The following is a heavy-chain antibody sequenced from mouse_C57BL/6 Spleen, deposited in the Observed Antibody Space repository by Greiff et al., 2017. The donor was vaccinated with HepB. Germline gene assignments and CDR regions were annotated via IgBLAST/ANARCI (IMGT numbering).Heavy chain of an antibody. CDR3: ARGNSYAMDY. CDR2: INYDGSST. CDR1: GFTFSDYY. V-gene: IGHV5-16*01. Sequence: EVQRVESEGGLVQPGSSMKLSCTASGFTFSDYYMAWVRQVPEKGLEWVANINYDGSSTYYLDSLKSRFIISRDNAKNILYLQMSSLKSEDTATYYCARGNSYAMDYWGQGTSVTVSS. J-gene: IGHJ4*01. D-gene: IGHD5-1-1*01.